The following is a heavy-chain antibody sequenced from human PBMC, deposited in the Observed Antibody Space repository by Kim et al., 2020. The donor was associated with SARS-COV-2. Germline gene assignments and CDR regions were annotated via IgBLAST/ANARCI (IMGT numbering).Heavy chain of an antibody. CDR2: IYYSGST. D-gene: IGHD3-10*01. Sequence: SETLSLTCTVSGGSISSSSYYWGWIRQPPGKGLEWIGSIYYSGSTYYNPSLKSRVTISVDTSKNQFSLKLSSVTAADTAVYYCASLGGSKLLWFGELSYYYYGMDVWGQGTTVTVSS. CDR1: GGSISSSSYY. J-gene: IGHJ6*02. V-gene: IGHV4-39*01. CDR3: ASLGGSKLLWFGELSYYYYGMDV.